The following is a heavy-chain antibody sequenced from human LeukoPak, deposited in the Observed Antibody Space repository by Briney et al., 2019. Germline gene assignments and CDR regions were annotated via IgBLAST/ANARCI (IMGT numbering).Heavy chain of an antibody. J-gene: IGHJ4*02. CDR1: GYTFTGYY. CDR3: ATTPAG. Sequence: ASVKVSCKGSGYTFTGYYMHWVRQAPGQGLEWMGWINPNTGGTNYAQKFQGRVTMTRDTSISTAYMDLSRRRSDDTAVYYCATTPAGWGQGSQVTVSS. D-gene: IGHD2-2*01. V-gene: IGHV1-2*02. CDR2: INPNTGGT.